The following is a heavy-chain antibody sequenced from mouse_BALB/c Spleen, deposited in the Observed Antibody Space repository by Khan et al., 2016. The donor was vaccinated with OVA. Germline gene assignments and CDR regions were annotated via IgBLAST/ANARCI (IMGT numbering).Heavy chain of an antibody. Sequence: EVQLQESGPGLVKPSPSLSLTCTVTGYSITSGYGWNWIRQFPGNKLEWMGYISYSGSTNYNPSLKSRIPITRDTSKNQFFLQLNSVTTEDTATYYCARTARIKYWGQGTTLTVSS. D-gene: IGHD1-2*01. J-gene: IGHJ2*01. CDR2: ISYSGST. CDR3: ARTARIKY. CDR1: GYSITSGYG. V-gene: IGHV3-1*02.